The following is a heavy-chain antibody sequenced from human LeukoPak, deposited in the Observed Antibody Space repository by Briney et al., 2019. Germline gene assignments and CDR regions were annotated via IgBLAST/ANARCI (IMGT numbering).Heavy chain of an antibody. D-gene: IGHD3-3*01. V-gene: IGHV3-21*01. Sequence: PGGSLRLSCAASGFTFSSYSMNWVRQAPGKGLEWVSSISSSSSYIYYADSVKGRFTISRDNAKNSLYLQMNSLRAEDTAVYYCARDSRRDFWSGYFSGGGYWGQGTLVTVSS. J-gene: IGHJ4*02. CDR3: ARDSRRDFWSGYFSGGGY. CDR1: GFTFSSYS. CDR2: ISSSSSYI.